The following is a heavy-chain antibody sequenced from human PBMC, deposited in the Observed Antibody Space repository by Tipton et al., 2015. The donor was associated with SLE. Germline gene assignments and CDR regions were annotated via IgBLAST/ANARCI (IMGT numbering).Heavy chain of an antibody. CDR3: AQGDIAAAAFDC. J-gene: IGHJ4*02. CDR2: IYWNDDK. D-gene: IGHD6-13*01. CDR1: GFSLSTSGVG. V-gene: IGHV2-5*01. Sequence: LVKPTETLTLTCTFSGFSLSTSGVGVGWIRQPPGKALEWLALIYWNDDKRYSPSLKSRLTITKDTSKNQVVLTMTNMDPVDTATYYCAQGDIAAAAFDCWGQGTLVTVSS.